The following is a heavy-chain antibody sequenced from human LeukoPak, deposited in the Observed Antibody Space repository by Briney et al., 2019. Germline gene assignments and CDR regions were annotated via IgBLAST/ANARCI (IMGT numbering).Heavy chain of an antibody. CDR3: ARDSGVCSGGSCYDY. J-gene: IGHJ4*02. D-gene: IGHD2-15*01. CDR1: GFTFSSYS. V-gene: IGHV3-21*04. CDR2: ISSSSSYI. Sequence: GGSLRLSCAASGFTFSSYSMNWVRQAPGKGLEWVSSISSSSSYIYYADSVKGRFTISRDNAKNSLYLQMNSLRAEDTAVYYCARDSGVCSGGSCYDYWGQGTLVTVSS.